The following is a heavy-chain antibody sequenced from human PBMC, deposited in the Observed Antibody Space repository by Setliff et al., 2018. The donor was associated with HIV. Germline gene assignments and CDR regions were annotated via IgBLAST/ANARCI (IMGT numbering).Heavy chain of an antibody. D-gene: IGHD3-3*01. CDR3: ARSIVPVASGYYYFEY. CDR1: GGSFSGYY. V-gene: IGHV4-34*01. J-gene: IGHJ4*02. Sequence: SETLSLTCAVYGGSFSGYYWSWIRQPPGKGLEWIGEINHSGSTNYNPSLKSRVTISVDTSKNQFPLRLSSVAAGDTAVYYCARSIVPVASGYYYFEYWGQGTLVTVSS. CDR2: INHSGST.